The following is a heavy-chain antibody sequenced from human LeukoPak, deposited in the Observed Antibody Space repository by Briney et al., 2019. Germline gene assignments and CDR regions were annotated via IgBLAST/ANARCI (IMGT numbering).Heavy chain of an antibody. CDR2: IYYSGST. CDR1: GGSISSYY. V-gene: IGHV4-59*01. J-gene: IGHJ4*02. Sequence: PSETLSLTCTVSGGSISSYYWSWIRQPPGKGLEWIGYIYYSGSTNYNPSLKSRVTISVDTSKNQFSLKLSSVTAADTAVYYCARAFVVDSSEKPEIHFDYWGQGTLVTVSS. CDR3: ARAFVVDSSEKPEIHFDY. D-gene: IGHD3-22*01.